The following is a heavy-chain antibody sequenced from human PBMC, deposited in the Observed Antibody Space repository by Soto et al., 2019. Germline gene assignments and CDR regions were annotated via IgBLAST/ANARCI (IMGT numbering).Heavy chain of an antibody. D-gene: IGHD3-10*01. CDR2: ITPIFGTA. CDR3: ARLPSNYYGSGSYYRTSYGMDV. CDR1: GGTFSSYA. V-gene: IGHV1-69*01. Sequence: QVQLVQSGAEVKKPGSSVKVSCKASGGTFSSYAISWVRQAPGQGLEWMGGITPIFGTANYAQKFQGRVTITADESTSTAYMELSSLRSEDTAVYYCARLPSNYYGSGSYYRTSYGMDVWGQGTTVTVSS. J-gene: IGHJ6*02.